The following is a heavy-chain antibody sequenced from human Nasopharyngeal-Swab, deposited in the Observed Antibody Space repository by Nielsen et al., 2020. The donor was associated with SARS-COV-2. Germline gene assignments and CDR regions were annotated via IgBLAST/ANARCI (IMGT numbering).Heavy chain of an antibody. CDR1: GFTFSNYW. D-gene: IGHD3-16*01. Sequence: GESLKISCVASGFTFSNYWMYWVRQAPGKGLVWVSRIKHDGSGTKYADSVKGRFTISRDNAKNTLYLHMNSLTAEDTAVYFCTRDFGMATFDSWGQGTLVTVSS. CDR3: TRDFGMATFDS. CDR2: IKHDGSGT. V-gene: IGHV3-74*03. J-gene: IGHJ4*02.